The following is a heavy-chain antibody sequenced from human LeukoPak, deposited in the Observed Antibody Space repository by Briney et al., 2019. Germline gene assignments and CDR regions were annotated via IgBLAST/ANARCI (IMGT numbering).Heavy chain of an antibody. CDR2: IYSGGST. D-gene: IGHD3-3*01. CDR1: GFTVSSNY. CDR3: ARDRSPYYDFWSGYYTAYYGMDV. V-gene: IGHV3-66*02. Sequence: GSLRLSCAASGFTVSSNYMSWVRQAPGKGLEWVSVIYSGGSTYYADSVTGRFTISRDNSKNTLYLQMNSLRAEDTAVYYCARDRSPYYDFWSGYYTAYYGMDVWGQGTTVTVSS. J-gene: IGHJ6*02.